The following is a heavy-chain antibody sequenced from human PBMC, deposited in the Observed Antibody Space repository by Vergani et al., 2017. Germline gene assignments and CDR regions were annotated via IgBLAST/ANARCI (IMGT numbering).Heavy chain of an antibody. D-gene: IGHD3-10*01. CDR3: ARDGAMVRGPYGD. Sequence: QVQLQESGPGLVKTSETLSLTCTVSGDSIRSGFYWGWFRQPPGKGLGWIGSIYHTGTTYYNPSLKSRLTISLDTYKNQFSLNLSSVTAADTAVYYCARDGAMVRGPYGDWGQGTLVTVSS. CDR1: GDSIRSGFY. CDR2: IYHTGTT. V-gene: IGHV4-38-2*02. J-gene: IGHJ4*02.